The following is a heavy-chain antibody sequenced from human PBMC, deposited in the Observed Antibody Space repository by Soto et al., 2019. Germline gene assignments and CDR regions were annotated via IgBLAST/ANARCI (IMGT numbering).Heavy chain of an antibody. J-gene: IGHJ4*02. CDR2: IWYDGSNK. D-gene: IGHD6-6*01. Sequence: GGSLRLSCAASVFTFSSYGMHWVRQAPGKGLEWVAVIWYDGSNKYYADSVKGRFTISRDNSKNTLYLQMNSLRAEDTAVYYCARDPGDIAARRSAGYYFDYWGQGTLVTVSS. V-gene: IGHV3-33*01. CDR3: ARDPGDIAARRSAGYYFDY. CDR1: VFTFSSYG.